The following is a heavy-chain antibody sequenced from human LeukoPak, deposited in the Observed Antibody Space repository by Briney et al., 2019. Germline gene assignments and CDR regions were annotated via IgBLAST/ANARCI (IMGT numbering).Heavy chain of an antibody. Sequence: GGSLRLSCAASGFSFSSYSMHWVRQAPGKGMEYVSAISSNGGSTYYANSVKGIFTISRDNSKNTLYLQMGSLRAEDMAVYYCARARDGYNYFWFDPWGQGTLVTVSS. CDR1: GFSFSSYS. V-gene: IGHV3-64*01. CDR3: ARARDGYNYFWFDP. J-gene: IGHJ5*02. D-gene: IGHD5-24*01. CDR2: ISSNGGST.